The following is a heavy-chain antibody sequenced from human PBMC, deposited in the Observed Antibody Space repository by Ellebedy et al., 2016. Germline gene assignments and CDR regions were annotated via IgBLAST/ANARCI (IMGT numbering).Heavy chain of an antibody. D-gene: IGHD2-2*01. V-gene: IGHV3-66*01. CDR2: IDSGGRT. CDR3: ARVYQ. CDR1: GLTVSNNY. J-gene: IGHJ4*02. Sequence: GGSLRLSCAVSGLTVSNNYMSWVRQAPGKGLEWVSLIDSGGRTDYADSVKGRFTISRDTSKNTVYLQMKRLRAEDTAVYYCARVYQWGQGTLVTVSS.